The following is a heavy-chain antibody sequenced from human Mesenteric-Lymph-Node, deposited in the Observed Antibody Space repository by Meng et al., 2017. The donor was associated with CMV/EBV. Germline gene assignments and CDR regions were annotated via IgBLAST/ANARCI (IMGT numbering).Heavy chain of an antibody. CDR3: ARVVHNWFDP. CDR1: GGSVSSGDYF. CDR2: IYYSGST. V-gene: IGHV4-30-4*08. J-gene: IGHJ5*02. Sequence: TCTVSGGSVSSGDYFWSWIRQPPGKGLEWIAYIYYSGSTYYNPSLKSRLTLSVDMSKNQFSPKLSSVTAADTAVYYCARVVHNWFDPWGQGTLVTVSS.